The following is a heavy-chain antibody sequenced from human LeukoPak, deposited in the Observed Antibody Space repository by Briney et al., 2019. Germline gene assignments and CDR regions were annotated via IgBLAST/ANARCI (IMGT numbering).Heavy chain of an antibody. V-gene: IGHV4-31*03. J-gene: IGHJ6*02. CDR2: IYYSGST. D-gene: IGHD6-13*01. Sequence: SETLSLTCTVSGGSISSGGYYWSWIRQHPGKGLEWIGYIYYSGSTYYNPSLKSRVTISVDTSKNQFSLKLGSVTAADTAVYYCARDGGYSSSRYYYGMDVWGQGTTVTVSS. CDR1: GGSISSGGYY. CDR3: ARDGGYSSSRYYYGMDV.